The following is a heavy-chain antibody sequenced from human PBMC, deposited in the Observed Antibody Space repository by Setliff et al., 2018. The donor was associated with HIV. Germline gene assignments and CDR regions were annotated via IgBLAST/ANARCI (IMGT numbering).Heavy chain of an antibody. CDR1: GPSINIHY. CDR3: ARSTVGVGATFP. V-gene: IGHV4-59*11. Sequence: SETLSLTCTVSGPSINIHYWSWIRQSPGKAFEWIGYIYSTGSTNYNPSLQSRVTISMVASKNEFSLRLRSVTAADTAIYYCARSTVGVGATFPWGRGTLVTVSS. D-gene: IGHD1-26*01. CDR2: IYSTGST. J-gene: IGHJ4*02.